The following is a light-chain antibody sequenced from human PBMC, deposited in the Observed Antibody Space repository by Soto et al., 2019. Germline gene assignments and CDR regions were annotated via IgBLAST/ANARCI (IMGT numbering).Light chain of an antibody. V-gene: IGKV3-20*01. J-gene: IGKJ1*01. CDR2: GAS. Sequence: EIVLTQSPGTLSLSPGERATLSCRASQSVSSSYLAWYQQKPGQAPRLLIYGASSRATGIPDRFSGSGSGTDFTLTISSLQPDDFATYYCQQYNTYLTFGQGTKVDIK. CDR1: QSVSSSY. CDR3: QQYNTYLT.